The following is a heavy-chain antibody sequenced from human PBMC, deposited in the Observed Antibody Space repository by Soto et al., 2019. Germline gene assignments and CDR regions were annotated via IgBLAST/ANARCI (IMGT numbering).Heavy chain of an antibody. CDR1: GDTFSNYG. CDR2: ISLYSDGT. V-gene: IGHV1-18*01. D-gene: IGHD2-2*01. CDR3: ARVVPGAEAWFGP. J-gene: IGHJ5*02. Sequence: XSVKVTYKTSGDTFSNYGITWGRQAPGQPLEWLGWISLYSDGTNYAQKFQGRVSMTTDTSTTTAYMELRSLRSDDTAVYYCARVVPGAEAWFGPWGQGTLVTVSS.